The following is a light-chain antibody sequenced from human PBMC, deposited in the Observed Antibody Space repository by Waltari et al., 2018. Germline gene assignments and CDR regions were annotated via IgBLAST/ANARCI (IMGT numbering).Light chain of an antibody. Sequence: EIVLTQSPGTLSLSPGERATLSCRASKGVGKYLAWYQQRPGQAPKLLIYHAAIRATGIPYRFSGSGSGTDFSLTISRLEPEDFAVYYCQKYDFLPATFGQGTTVEIK. CDR1: KGVGKY. V-gene: IGKV3-20*01. CDR2: HAA. CDR3: QKYDFLPAT. J-gene: IGKJ1*01.